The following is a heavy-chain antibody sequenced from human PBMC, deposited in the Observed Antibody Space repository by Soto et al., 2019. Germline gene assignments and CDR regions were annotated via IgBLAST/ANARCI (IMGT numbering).Heavy chain of an antibody. CDR3: TKDTGYLSMDA. V-gene: IGHV3-23*01. D-gene: IGHD6-25*01. Sequence: PGGSLRLSCAASGFTFNTNAMSWVRQAPGKGLEWVSSISGTGSRTYYADSVKGRFTIARDNSKNTVSLQMNNLRAEDTGLSYCTKDTGYLSMDAWGQATTATVSS. CDR1: GFTFNTNA. CDR2: ISGTGSRT. J-gene: IGHJ6*02.